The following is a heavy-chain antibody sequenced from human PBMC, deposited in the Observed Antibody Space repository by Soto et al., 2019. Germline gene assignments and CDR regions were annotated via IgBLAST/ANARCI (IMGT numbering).Heavy chain of an antibody. Sequence: PGGSLRLSCAATGFRVSSYEVNWVRQAPGKGLEWVSCISSSGSTIYYADSVKGRFTISRGNAKNSLYLQINSLRAEDTAVYHCAGADSTEGGYFDYWGQGALVTSPQ. J-gene: IGHJ4*02. CDR1: GFRVSSYE. CDR3: AGADSTEGGYFDY. V-gene: IGHV3-48*03. D-gene: IGHD2-2*01. CDR2: ISSSGSTI.